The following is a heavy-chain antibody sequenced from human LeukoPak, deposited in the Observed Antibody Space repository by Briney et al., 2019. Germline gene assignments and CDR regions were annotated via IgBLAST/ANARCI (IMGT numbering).Heavy chain of an antibody. CDR1: GGSISSYY. J-gene: IGHJ4*02. D-gene: IGHD3-10*01. CDR2: IYYSGST. Sequence: SETLSLTCTVSGGSISSYYWSWIRQPPGKGLEWIGYIYYSGSTNYNPSLKSRVTISVDTSKNQFSLKLSSVTAADTAVYYCARAGLWFGGFLDYWGQGTLVTVSS. CDR3: ARAGLWFGGFLDY. V-gene: IGHV4-59*01.